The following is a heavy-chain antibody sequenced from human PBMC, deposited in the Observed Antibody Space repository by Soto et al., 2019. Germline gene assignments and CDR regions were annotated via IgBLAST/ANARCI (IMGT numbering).Heavy chain of an antibody. Sequence: GSLRLSCIASGFSFSSAWMSWVRQIPGKGLEFVGRIKSKSDGGTAEHAAPVKGRFSLSRDDSKNTLYLQMNSLKTEDTALYYCTTYDNSRFDYWGQGTQVTVSS. V-gene: IGHV3-15*01. CDR3: TTYDNSRFDY. J-gene: IGHJ4*02. CDR1: GFSFSSAW. D-gene: IGHD3-22*01. CDR2: IKSKSDGGTA.